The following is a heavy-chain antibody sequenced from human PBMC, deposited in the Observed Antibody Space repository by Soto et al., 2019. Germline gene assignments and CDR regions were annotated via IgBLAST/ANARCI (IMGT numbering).Heavy chain of an antibody. J-gene: IGHJ4*02. V-gene: IGHV3-9*01. D-gene: IGHD4-17*01. CDR2: IYSDDHRT. CDR1: GIALEDYA. Sequence: DVHLVESGGGLTQPGGSLRLSCVASGIALEDYAMHWVRQVPGQGLEWVSGIYSDDHRTAYADSVKGRFTISRDDAKNSLYLQMNSLRPEDTAFYYCIKATTPRGLDYWGRPILVTVSS. CDR3: IKATTPRGLDY.